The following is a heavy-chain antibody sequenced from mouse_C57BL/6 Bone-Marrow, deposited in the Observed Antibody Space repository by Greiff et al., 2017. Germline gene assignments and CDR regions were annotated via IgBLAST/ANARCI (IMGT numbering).Heavy chain of an antibody. CDR1: GYTFTSYW. D-gene: IGHD3-2*02. J-gene: IGHJ4*01. V-gene: IGHV1-64*01. CDR2: IHPSSGST. CDR3: ARQLMLHYYAMDY. Sequence: QVQLQQPGAELVKPGASVKLSCKASGYTFTSYWMHWVKQRPGQGLEWIGMIHPSSGSTNYNEKFKSKATLTVDNSSSTAYMQLISLTSVDSAVYYCARQLMLHYYAMDYWGQGTSVTVSS.